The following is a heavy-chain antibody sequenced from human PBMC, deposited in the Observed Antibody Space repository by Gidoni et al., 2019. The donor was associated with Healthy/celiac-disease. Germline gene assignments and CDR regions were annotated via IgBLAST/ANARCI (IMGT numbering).Heavy chain of an antibody. V-gene: IGHV4-31*03. Sequence: QVQLQESGPGLVKPSQTLSLTCTVSGASISSGGYYWSWIRQHPGQGLEWIGYIYYSGSTYYNPSLKSRVTISVDTSKNQFSLKLSSVTAADTAVYYCQTGTTGSYYYYMDVWGKGTTVTVSS. CDR2: IYYSGST. J-gene: IGHJ6*03. CDR3: QTGTTGSYYYYMDV. D-gene: IGHD1-7*01. CDR1: GASISSGGYY.